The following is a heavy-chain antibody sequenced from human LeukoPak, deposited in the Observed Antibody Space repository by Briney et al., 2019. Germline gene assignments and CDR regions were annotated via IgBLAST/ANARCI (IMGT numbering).Heavy chain of an antibody. J-gene: IGHJ4*02. CDR3: AKSTAPCSRGSSYSALES. V-gene: IGHV3-23*01. CDR1: GFTFSSYA. Sequence: TGGSLRLSCAASGFTFSSYAMSWVRQAPGKGLEWVSAISGSGGSTYYADSVKGRFTISRDNSKNTLYLQMNSLRAEDTAVYYCAKSTAPCSRGSSYSALESWGQGTLVTVSS. CDR2: ISGSGGST. D-gene: IGHD2-15*01.